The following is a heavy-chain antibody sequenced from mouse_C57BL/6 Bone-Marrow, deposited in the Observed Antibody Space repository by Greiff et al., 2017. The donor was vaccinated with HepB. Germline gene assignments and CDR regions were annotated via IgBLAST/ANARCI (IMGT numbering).Heavy chain of an antibody. J-gene: IGHJ1*03. CDR1: GYTFTSYW. D-gene: IGHD1-1*01. CDR2: INPSSGYT. Sequence: QVHVKQSGAELAKPGASVKLSCKASGYTFTSYWMHWVKQRPGQGLEWIGYINPSSGYTKYNQKFKDKATLTADKSSSTAYMQLSSLTYEDSAVYYCARLLARYFYVWGTGTTVTVSS. CDR3: ARLLARYFYV. V-gene: IGHV1-7*01.